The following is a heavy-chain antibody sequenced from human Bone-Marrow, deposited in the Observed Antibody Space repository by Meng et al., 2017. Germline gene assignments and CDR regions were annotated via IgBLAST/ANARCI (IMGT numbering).Heavy chain of an antibody. J-gene: IGHJ4*02. CDR1: GDSVSSNSAA. D-gene: IGHD5-12*01. CDR2: TYYRSKWYN. CDR3: ARGNVKGGSFFDY. Sequence: QVQLQQSGPGLVKPPQTPSLTLAIPGDSVSSNSAAWNWIRQSPSRGLEWLGRTYYRSKWYNDYAVSVKSRITINPDTSKNQFSLQLNSVTPEDTAVYYCARGNVKGGSFFDYWGQGTLVTVSS. V-gene: IGHV6-1*01.